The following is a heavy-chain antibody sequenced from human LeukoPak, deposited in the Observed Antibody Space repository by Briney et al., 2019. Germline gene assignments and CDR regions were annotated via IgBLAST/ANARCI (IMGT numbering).Heavy chain of an antibody. J-gene: IGHJ6*03. CDR1: GGSFSGYY. V-gene: IGHV4-34*01. CDR3: AGRSRYDFWSGYSYYMDV. CDR2: INHSGST. D-gene: IGHD3/OR15-3a*01. Sequence: SETLSLTCAVYGGSFSGYYWSWIRQPPGKGLEWIGEINHSGSTNYNPSLKSRVTISVDTSKNQFSLKLSSVTAADTAVYYCAGRSRYDFWSGYSYYMDVWGKGTTVTVSS.